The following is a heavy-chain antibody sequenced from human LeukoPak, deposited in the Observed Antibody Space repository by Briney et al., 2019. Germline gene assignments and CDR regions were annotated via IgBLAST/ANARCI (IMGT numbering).Heavy chain of an antibody. D-gene: IGHD6-19*01. CDR1: GYTFTGYY. Sequence: ASVKVSCKASGYTFTGYYMHWVRQAPGQGLEWMGWINPNSGGTNYAQKFQGRVTMTRDTSISTAYMELSRLRSEDMAVYYCARESGSGWYDYWGQGTLVTVSS. CDR2: INPNSGGT. V-gene: IGHV1-2*02. CDR3: ARESGSGWYDY. J-gene: IGHJ4*02.